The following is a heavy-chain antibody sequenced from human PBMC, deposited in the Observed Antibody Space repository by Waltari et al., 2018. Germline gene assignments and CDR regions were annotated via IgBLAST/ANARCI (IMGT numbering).Heavy chain of an antibody. Sequence: QLQLQESGPGLVKPSETLSLTCTVSGGSLSSSSYYWGWIRQPPGKGLEWIGSIYYSGSTYYNPSLKSRVTISVDTSKNQFSLKLSSVTAADTAVYYCARDHIAAAGKVDYWGQGTLVTVSS. J-gene: IGHJ4*02. CDR1: GGSLSSSSYY. CDR2: IYYSGST. D-gene: IGHD6-13*01. CDR3: ARDHIAAAGKVDY. V-gene: IGHV4-39*07.